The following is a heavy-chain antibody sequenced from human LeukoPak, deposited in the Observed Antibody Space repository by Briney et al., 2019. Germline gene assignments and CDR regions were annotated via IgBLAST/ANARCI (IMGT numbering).Heavy chain of an antibody. Sequence: GGSLRLSCAASGFTFDDYAMHWVRQAPGKGLEWVSGISWNSGSIGYADSVKGRFTISRDNAKNSLYLQMNSLRAEDTALYYCAKGQDGDLFNFDYWGQGTLVTVSS. CDR1: GFTFDDYA. J-gene: IGHJ4*02. CDR2: ISWNSGSI. CDR3: AKGQDGDLFNFDY. D-gene: IGHD4-17*01. V-gene: IGHV3-9*01.